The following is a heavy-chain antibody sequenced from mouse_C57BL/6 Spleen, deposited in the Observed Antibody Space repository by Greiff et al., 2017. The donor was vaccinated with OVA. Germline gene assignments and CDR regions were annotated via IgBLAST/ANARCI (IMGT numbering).Heavy chain of an antibody. CDR3: ARWGFYYYYFDY. D-gene: IGHD1-1*01. CDR1: GYAFSSYW. V-gene: IGHV1-80*01. J-gene: IGHJ2*01. CDR2: IYPGDGDT. Sequence: LQESGAELVKPGASVKISCKASGYAFSSYWMNWVKQRPGKGLEWIGQIYPGDGDTNYNGKFKGKATLTADKSSSTAYMQLSSLTSEDSAVYFCARWGFYYYYFDYWGQGTTLTVSS.